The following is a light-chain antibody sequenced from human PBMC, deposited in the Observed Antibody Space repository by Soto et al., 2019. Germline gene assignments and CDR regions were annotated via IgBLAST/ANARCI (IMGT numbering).Light chain of an antibody. CDR1: SSNIGSNT. J-gene: IGLJ2*01. CDR3: AAWDDSLNAAI. CDR2: SNN. V-gene: IGLV1-44*01. Sequence: QAVVTQPPSASGTPGQRVTISCSGSSSNIGSNTANWYQQVPGTAPKLLIYSNNQRPSGVPDRFSGSKSGTSASLAIRGLQSEDEADYYCAAWDDSLNAAIFGGGTKLTVL.